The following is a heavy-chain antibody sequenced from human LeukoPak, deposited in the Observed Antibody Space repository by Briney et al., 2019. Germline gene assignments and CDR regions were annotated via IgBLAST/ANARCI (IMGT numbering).Heavy chain of an antibody. Sequence: PSETLSLTCTVSGYSISSGFYWGRIRQPPGKGLEWIGSIYHSGSTYYNPSLKSRVTISVDTSKNQFSLKLSSVTAADTAVYYCARVLKGRAPFDYWGQGTLVTVSS. J-gene: IGHJ4*02. CDR1: GYSISSGFY. V-gene: IGHV4-38-2*02. CDR3: ARVLKGRAPFDY. CDR2: IYHSGST.